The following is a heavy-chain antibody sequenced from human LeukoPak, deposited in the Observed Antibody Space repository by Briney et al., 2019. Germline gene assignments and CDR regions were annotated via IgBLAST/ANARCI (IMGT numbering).Heavy chain of an antibody. D-gene: IGHD4-23*01. CDR2: IIPILGIA. V-gene: IGHV1-69*04. Sequence: ASVKVSRKASGGTFSSYAISWVRQAPGQGLEWMGRIIPILGIANYAQKFQGRVTITADKSTSTAYMELSSLRSEDTAVYYCARGPTTVVTPGDYWGQGTLVTVSS. CDR1: GGTFSSYA. CDR3: ARGPTTVVTPGDY. J-gene: IGHJ4*02.